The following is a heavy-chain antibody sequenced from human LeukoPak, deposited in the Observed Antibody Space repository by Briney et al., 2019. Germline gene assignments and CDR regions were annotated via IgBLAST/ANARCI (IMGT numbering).Heavy chain of an antibody. D-gene: IGHD3-22*01. V-gene: IGHV4-59*01. CDR3: ARSSGYYFDNDY. CDR2: IYYSGST. Sequence: PSETLSLTCTVSGGSISSYYWSWIRQPPGKGLEWIGYIYYSGSTNYNPSLKSRVTISVDTSKNQFSLKLSSVTAADTAVYYCARSSGYYFDNDYWGQGTLVTVSS. CDR1: GGSISSYY. J-gene: IGHJ4*02.